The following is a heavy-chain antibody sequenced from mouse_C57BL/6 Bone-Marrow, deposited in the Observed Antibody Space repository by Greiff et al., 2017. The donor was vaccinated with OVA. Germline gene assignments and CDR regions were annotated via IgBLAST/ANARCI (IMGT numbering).Heavy chain of an antibody. CDR3: TRWLRLDFDY. CDR2: IDPENGDT. D-gene: IGHD2-2*01. V-gene: IGHV14-4*01. J-gene: IGHJ2*01. Sequence: VQLQQSGAELVRPGASVKLSCTASGFNIKDDYMHWVKQRPEQGLEWIGWIDPENGDTEYASKFQGKATITADTSSNTAYLQLSSLTSEDTAVYYCTRWLRLDFDYWGQGTTLTVSS. CDR1: GFNIKDDY.